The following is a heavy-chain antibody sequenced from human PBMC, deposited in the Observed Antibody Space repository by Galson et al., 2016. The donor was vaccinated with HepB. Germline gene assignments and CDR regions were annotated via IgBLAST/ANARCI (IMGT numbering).Heavy chain of an antibody. CDR3: AKQVAVSPTSSPPLV. J-gene: IGHJ4*02. Sequence: SLRLSCAASGFTFSDYGMSWVRQAPGRGLEWVSAISGSGGSTYYADSVKGRFTISRDNSKNPLYLQMNSLRAEDTAVYYCAKQVAVSPTSSPPLVWGQGTLVTVSS. V-gene: IGHV3-23*01. CDR2: ISGSGGST. CDR1: GFTFSDYG. D-gene: IGHD6-19*01.